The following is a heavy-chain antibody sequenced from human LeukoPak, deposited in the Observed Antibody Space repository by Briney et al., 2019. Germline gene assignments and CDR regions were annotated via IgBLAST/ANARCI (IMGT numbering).Heavy chain of an antibody. Sequence: SQTLSLTCAISGDSVSSNSAAWNWIRQSPSRGLEWLGRTYYRSKWYNDYAVSVKSRITISPDTSKNQFSLQLNSVTPEDTAVYYCARDRRCSGGSCYYFDYWGQGTLVTVSS. CDR2: TYYRSKWYN. CDR3: ARDRRCSGGSCYYFDY. D-gene: IGHD2-15*01. V-gene: IGHV6-1*01. CDR1: GDSVSSNSAA. J-gene: IGHJ4*02.